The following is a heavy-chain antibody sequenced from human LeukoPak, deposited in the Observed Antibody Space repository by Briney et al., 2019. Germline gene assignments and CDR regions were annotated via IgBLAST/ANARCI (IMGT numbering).Heavy chain of an antibody. CDR1: LDSISSNF. Sequence: SETLSLTCILSLDSISSNFWSWIRQPPGKGLEWIGYIYNSGSTRYNPSLKSRATISEDTSKNQFSLKLNSVTAADTGVSYCARPKPNWNPPDYWGRGTLVTVSS. D-gene: IGHD1-1*01. V-gene: IGHV4-59*08. CDR2: IYNSGST. CDR3: ARPKPNWNPPDY. J-gene: IGHJ4*02.